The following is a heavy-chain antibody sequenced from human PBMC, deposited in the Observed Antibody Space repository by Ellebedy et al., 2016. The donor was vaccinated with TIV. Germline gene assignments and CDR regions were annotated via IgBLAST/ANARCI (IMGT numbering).Heavy chain of an antibody. J-gene: IGHJ3*02. CDR1: GGSISSGGYY. D-gene: IGHD3-9*01. CDR3: ARENYDILTGWNAFDI. V-gene: IGHV4-31*03. CDR2: IYYSGST. Sequence: SETLSLTXTVSGGSISSGGYYWSWIRQHPGKGLEWIGYIYYSGSTYYNPSLKSRVTISVDTSKNQFSLKLSSVTAADTAVYYCARENYDILTGWNAFDIWGQGTMVTVSS.